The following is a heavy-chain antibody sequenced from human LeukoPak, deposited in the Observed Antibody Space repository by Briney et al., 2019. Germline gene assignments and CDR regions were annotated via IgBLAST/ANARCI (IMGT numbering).Heavy chain of an antibody. CDR1: GGSISSGGYH. CDR2: IYYSGST. D-gene: IGHD5-12*01. CDR3: ARASGYYYFDY. J-gene: IGHJ4*02. Sequence: PSQTLSLTCTVSGGSISSGGYHWSWIRQHPGKVLEWIGNIYYSGSTYYKPSLKSRVTISVDTSKNQFSLKLSSVTAADTAVFYCARASGYYYFDYWGQGTLVTVSS. V-gene: IGHV4-31*03.